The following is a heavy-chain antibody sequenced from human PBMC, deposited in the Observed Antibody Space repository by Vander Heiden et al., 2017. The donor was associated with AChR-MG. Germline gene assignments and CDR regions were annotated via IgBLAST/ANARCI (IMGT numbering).Heavy chain of an antibody. CDR3: ARKSGSSGNAFDI. V-gene: IGHV4-4*02. CDR1: GGSISTNNW. D-gene: IGHD6-6*01. Sequence: QVQLQESGPGLVQPSGTLSPSCDVFGGSISTNNWWNWVRQPPGQGLEWIGEIYHSGSTNYNPSLKSRVTMSVDKSENQFSLKLNSVTATDTAIYYCARKSGSSGNAFDIWGQGTMVTVSS. J-gene: IGHJ3*02. CDR2: IYHSGST.